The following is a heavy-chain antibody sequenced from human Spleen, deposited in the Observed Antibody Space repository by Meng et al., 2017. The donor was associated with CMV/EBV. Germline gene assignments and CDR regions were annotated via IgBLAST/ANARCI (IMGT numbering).Heavy chain of an antibody. Sequence: SLKCAVYGGSFIGYYWSWIRQTPGKGLEWIGEINHAGSTNYNPSLKSRVIMSVDTSNNHFSLNLTSVTAADTAVYYCSRLSSVSSSSLWGRGTLVTVSS. CDR2: INHAGST. J-gene: IGHJ4*02. CDR3: SRLSSVSSSSL. D-gene: IGHD6-6*01. CDR1: GGSFIGYY. V-gene: IGHV4-34*01.